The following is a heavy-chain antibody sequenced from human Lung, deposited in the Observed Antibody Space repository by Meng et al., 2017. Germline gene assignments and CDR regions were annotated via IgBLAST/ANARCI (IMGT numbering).Heavy chain of an antibody. Sequence: QVQLQTSGQGLVKPSGTLSLTCAFSGCSISSDNWWSWVRQPPGKGLEWIGEIYHSGSTNYNPSLKSRITISVDKPKNQFSLTLSSVTAADTAVYYCTKNDFYCLGYWGQGTLVTVSS. CDR1: GCSISSDNW. J-gene: IGHJ4*02. CDR3: TKNDFYCLGY. CDR2: IYHSGST. D-gene: IGHD2-21*01. V-gene: IGHV4-4*02.